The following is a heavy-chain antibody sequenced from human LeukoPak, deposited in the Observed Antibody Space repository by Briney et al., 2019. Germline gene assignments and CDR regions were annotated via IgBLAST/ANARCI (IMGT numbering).Heavy chain of an antibody. D-gene: IGHD2-2*01. V-gene: IGHV3-43*01. CDR1: GFGFYEYT. Sequence: GGSLTLSCAASGFGFYEYTMHWVRQAPGKGPEWVALIVYDGDRTFYAESVKGRFTISRDNSRNTLYLQMRGLRSDDTAFYYCAKDGHYCTATSCFSSWLDPWGPGTLVTVPS. CDR3: AKDGHYCTATSCFSSWLDP. J-gene: IGHJ5*02. CDR2: IVYDGDRT.